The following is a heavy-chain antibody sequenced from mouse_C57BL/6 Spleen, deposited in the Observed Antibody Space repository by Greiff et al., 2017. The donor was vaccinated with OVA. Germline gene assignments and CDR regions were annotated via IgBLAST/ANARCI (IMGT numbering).Heavy chain of an antibody. Sequence: EVKLMESGEGLVKPGGSLKLSCAASGFTFSSYAMSWVRQTPEKRLEWVAYISSGGDYIYYADTVKGRFTISRDNARNTLYLQMSSLKSEDTAMYYCTRVSYYYAMDYWGQGTSVTVSS. D-gene: IGHD2-12*01. V-gene: IGHV5-9-1*02. CDR3: TRVSYYYAMDY. J-gene: IGHJ4*01. CDR1: GFTFSSYA. CDR2: ISSGGDYI.